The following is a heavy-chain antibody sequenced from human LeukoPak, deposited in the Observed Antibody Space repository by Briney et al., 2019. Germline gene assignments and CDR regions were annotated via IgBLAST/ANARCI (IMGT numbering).Heavy chain of an antibody. J-gene: IGHJ4*02. CDR2: ISYDVGKK. CDR3: AKDDYYDTSGYRG. Sequence: TGGSLRLSCAASGFTFSGYGMHWVHQAPRKGLEWVAVISYDVGKKYYADSVKGGFTISRDNPKNTLYLQMNSLRAEDTAVYYCAKDDYYDTSGYRGWGQGTLVTVSS. V-gene: IGHV3-30*18. D-gene: IGHD3-22*01. CDR1: GFTFSGYG.